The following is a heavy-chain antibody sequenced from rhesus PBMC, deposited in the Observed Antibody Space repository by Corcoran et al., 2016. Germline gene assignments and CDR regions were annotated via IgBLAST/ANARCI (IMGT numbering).Heavy chain of an antibody. J-gene: IGHJ2*01. CDR3: ARLNYGWYFDL. Sequence: QVQLQESGPGLVKPSETLSLTCAVSGYSISSNYWIWIRQPPGKGLEWIGYIYGSCGSTYYNPSRKRRVTISTDTSKNQFSRKRSSVTAADTAVYYCARLNYGWYFDLWGPGTPITISS. CDR1: GYSISSNY. CDR2: IYGSCGST. V-gene: IGHV4-160*01. D-gene: IGHD3-9*01.